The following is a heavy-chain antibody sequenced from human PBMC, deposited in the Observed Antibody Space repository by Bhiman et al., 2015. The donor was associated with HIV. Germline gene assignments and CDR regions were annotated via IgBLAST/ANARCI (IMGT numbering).Heavy chain of an antibody. CDR1: GFTFSSYE. CDR2: ISSSSSTI. J-gene: IGHJ4*02. CDR3: AREFSYYDSPDRGGFDY. D-gene: IGHD3-22*01. Sequence: EVQLVASGGGLVQPGGSLRLSCAASGFTFSSYEMNWVRQAPGKGLEWVSYISSSSSTIYYADSVKGRFTISRDNAKNSLYLQMNSLRAEDTAVYYCAREFSYYDSPDRGGFDYWGQGTLVTVSS. V-gene: IGHV3-48*03.